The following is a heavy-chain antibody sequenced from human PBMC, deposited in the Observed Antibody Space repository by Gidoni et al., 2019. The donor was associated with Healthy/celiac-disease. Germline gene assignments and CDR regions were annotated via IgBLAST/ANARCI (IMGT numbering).Heavy chain of an antibody. Sequence: QVQLQQWGAGLLKPSETLSLTCAVNGGSLRGYSWSWSRKPPGKGLEGIGEINHSGSTNYNPSLKSRVTISVDTSKNQFSLKLSSVTAADTAVYYCARCRTYYYGSGSRPNWFDPWGQGTLVTVSS. V-gene: IGHV4-34*01. CDR2: INHSGST. J-gene: IGHJ5*02. CDR3: ARCRTYYYGSGSRPNWFDP. CDR1: GGSLRGYS. D-gene: IGHD3-10*01.